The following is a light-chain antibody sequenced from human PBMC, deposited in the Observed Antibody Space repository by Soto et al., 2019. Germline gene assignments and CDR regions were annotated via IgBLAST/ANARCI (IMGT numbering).Light chain of an antibody. CDR2: GVS. J-gene: IGKJ5*01. CDR1: QSLSSND. CDR3: QQYVSEPIT. Sequence: ELLLTPSPCTLSLSPGERATLSCRASQSLSSNDLAWYQQKPGQAPRLLMYGVSSRATGVPVSFSGSGSGTDFTLTISRLEPEDVEVYYCQQYVSEPITFGQGTRREIK. V-gene: IGKV3-20*01.